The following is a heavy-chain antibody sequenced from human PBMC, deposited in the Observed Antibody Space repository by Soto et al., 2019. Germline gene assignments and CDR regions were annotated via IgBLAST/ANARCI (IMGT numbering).Heavy chain of an antibody. D-gene: IGHD6-19*01. CDR1: GGTLNKHA. CDR2: IIPMFGIP. V-gene: IGHV1-69*01. Sequence: QVQLVQSGAEVKKPGSSVKVSCQASGGTLNKHAITWVRRAPGQGLEWLGGIIPMFGIPNYPQKFKGRVTITADDSTNTSHMELSSLTSDDTAVYYWARGGTSGWLKGAYDVWGQGTQVTVSS. J-gene: IGHJ3*01. CDR3: ARGGTSGWLKGAYDV.